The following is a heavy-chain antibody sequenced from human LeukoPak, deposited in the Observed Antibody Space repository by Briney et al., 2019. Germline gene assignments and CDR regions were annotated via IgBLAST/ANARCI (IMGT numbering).Heavy chain of an antibody. D-gene: IGHD3-22*01. CDR1: GFTFRSYS. CDR2: ISYDGSNF. CDR3: ARKRGGIYDSRALDL. J-gene: IGHJ6*02. Sequence: GGSLRLSCAASGFTFRSYSMHSVRQAPGKGLEWAATISYDGSNFYYADSVEGRFTSSRDNSKNTVYLEMSGLRVEDTAVFHCARKRGGIYDSRALDLWGQGTTVIVSS. V-gene: IGHV3-30-3*01.